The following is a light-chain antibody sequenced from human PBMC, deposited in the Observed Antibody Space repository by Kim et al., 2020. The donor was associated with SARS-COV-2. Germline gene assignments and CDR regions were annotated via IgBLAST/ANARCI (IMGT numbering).Light chain of an antibody. J-gene: IGKJ4*01. CDR1: QSPSNN. V-gene: IGKV3-15*01. CDR2: ATS. Sequence: TVMTQSPATLSVSPGEGATLSCRASQSPSNNLAWYQQKPGQAPRLLIFATSTRATGIPARFSGSESGTEFTLTINSLQSEDFAVYYCQQYNSWPPTFGGGTKVDIK. CDR3: QQYNSWPPT.